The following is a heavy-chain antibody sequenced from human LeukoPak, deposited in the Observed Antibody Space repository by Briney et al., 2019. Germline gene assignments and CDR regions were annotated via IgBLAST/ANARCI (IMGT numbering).Heavy chain of an antibody. Sequence: PSETLSLTCTVSGGSISGYYWSWIRQPPGKALEWIGYLYYSGSTNYNPSLKSRVTISVDPSKNQFSLKVSSVTAADTAVYYCARDEGLAAAPFTWGLGTLVTVSS. D-gene: IGHD6-13*01. V-gene: IGHV4-59*01. CDR2: LYYSGST. CDR1: GGSISGYY. CDR3: ARDEGLAAAPFT. J-gene: IGHJ5*02.